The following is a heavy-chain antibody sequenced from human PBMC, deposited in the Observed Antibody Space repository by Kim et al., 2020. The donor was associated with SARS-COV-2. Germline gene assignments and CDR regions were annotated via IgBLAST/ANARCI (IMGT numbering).Heavy chain of an antibody. CDR2: IYYSGST. Sequence: SETLSLTCTVSGCSISSSSYYWGWIRQPPGKGLEWIGNIYYSGSTYYNPSLKSRVTISVDTSKNHFSLKLSSVTAADTAFYYCASPGGALWWEEENYWG. J-gene: IGHJ4*01. V-gene: IGHV4-39*01. CDR3: ASPGGALWWEEENY. CDR1: GCSISSSSYY. D-gene: IGHD2-21*01.